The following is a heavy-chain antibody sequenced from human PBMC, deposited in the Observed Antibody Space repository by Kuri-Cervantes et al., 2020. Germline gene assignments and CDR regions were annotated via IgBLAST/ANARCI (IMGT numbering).Heavy chain of an antibody. V-gene: IGHV1-3*01. CDR1: GYTFTSYG. CDR3: ARDGGWLPPFIKAYYYYMDV. J-gene: IGHJ6*03. D-gene: IGHD5-12*01. CDR2: INAGNGYT. Sequence: ASVKVSCKASGYTFTSYGMHWVRQAPGQRLEWMGWINAGNGYTKYSQKFQGRVTITADKSTSTAYMELSSLRSEDTAVYYCARDGGWLPPFIKAYYYYMDVWGKGTTVTVSS.